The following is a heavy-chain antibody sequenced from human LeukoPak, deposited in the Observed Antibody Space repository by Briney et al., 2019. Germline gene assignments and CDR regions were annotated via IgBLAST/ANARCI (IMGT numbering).Heavy chain of an antibody. Sequence: GGSLRLSCAASGFSFSDFDMQWVRQAPGQGLEWVAFIRSDGSDTYYGDSVKGRFTVSRDNSKKILHLQMNSLRPGDTAVYYCAIIPLGGRFDYWGQGTLVIVSS. V-gene: IGHV3-30*02. CDR3: AIIPLGGRFDY. J-gene: IGHJ4*02. CDR2: IRSDGSDT. D-gene: IGHD3-10*01. CDR1: GFSFSDFD.